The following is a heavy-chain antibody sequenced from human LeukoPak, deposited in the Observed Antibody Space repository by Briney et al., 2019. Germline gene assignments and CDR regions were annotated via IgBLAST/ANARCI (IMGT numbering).Heavy chain of an antibody. CDR1: GGSISSYY. Sequence: SETLSLTCTVSGGSISSYYWSWIRQPPGKGLEWIGYIYYSGSTNYNPSLKSRVTISVDTSKNQFSLKLSSVTAADTAVYYCARDGKQGIAAAGTGGYWGQGTLVTVSS. CDR2: IYYSGST. D-gene: IGHD6-13*01. V-gene: IGHV4-59*01. CDR3: ARDGKQGIAAAGTGGY. J-gene: IGHJ4*02.